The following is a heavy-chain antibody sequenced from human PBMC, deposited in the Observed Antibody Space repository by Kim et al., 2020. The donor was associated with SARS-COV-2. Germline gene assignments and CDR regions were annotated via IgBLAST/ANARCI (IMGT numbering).Heavy chain of an antibody. V-gene: IGHV3-30*03. CDR1: GFTFSSYG. CDR3: ATDLLVGELAGAFDI. J-gene: IGHJ3*02. Sequence: GGSLRLSCAASGFTFSSYGMHWVRPAPGKGLEWVAVISYDGSNKYYADSVKGRFTISRDNSKNTLYLQMNSLRAEDTAVYYCATDLLVGELAGAFDIWG. D-gene: IGHD1-7*01. CDR2: ISYDGSNK.